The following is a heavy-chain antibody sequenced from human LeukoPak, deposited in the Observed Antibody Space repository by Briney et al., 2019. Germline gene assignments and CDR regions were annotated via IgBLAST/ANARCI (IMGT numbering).Heavy chain of an antibody. CDR3: ARDGALGTFDY. J-gene: IGHJ4*02. CDR2: IKQDGSEK. CDR1: GFTFSSYW. D-gene: IGHD7-27*01. V-gene: IGHV3-7*01. Sequence: GGSLRLSCAASGFTFSSYWMSWVRQAPGKGLEWVANIKQDGSEKYYVDSVKGRFTISRDNAKNSLYLQMNSLRAEDTAVYYGARDGALGTFDYWGQGTLVTVSS.